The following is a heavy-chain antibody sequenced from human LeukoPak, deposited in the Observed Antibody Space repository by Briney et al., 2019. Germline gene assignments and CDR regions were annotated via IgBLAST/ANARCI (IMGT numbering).Heavy chain of an antibody. J-gene: IGHJ4*02. CDR3: AKDGGGYCNNSSC. V-gene: IGHV3-21*04. CDR2: ISSSSSYI. Sequence: GGSLRLSCAASGYTFSSYSMNWVRQAPGKGLEWVSSISSSSSYIYYADSVKGRLTISRDNAKNSLYLQMNSLGAADTAVYYCAKDGGGYCNNSSCWGQGTLVTVSS. CDR1: GYTFSSYS. D-gene: IGHD2-2*01.